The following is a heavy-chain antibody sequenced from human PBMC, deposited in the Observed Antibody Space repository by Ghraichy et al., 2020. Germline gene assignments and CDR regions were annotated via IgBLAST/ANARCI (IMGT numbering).Heavy chain of an antibody. V-gene: IGHV1-3*01. Sequence: ASVKVSCKASGYTFTSYAMHWVRQAPGQRLEWMGWINAGNGNTKYSQKFQGRVTITRDTSASTAYMELSSLRSEDTAVYYCARAEWELNDKLPPYYYYYMDVWGKGTTVTVSS. D-gene: IGHD1-26*01. CDR1: GYTFTSYA. CDR3: ARAEWELNDKLPPYYYYYMDV. CDR2: INAGNGNT. J-gene: IGHJ6*03.